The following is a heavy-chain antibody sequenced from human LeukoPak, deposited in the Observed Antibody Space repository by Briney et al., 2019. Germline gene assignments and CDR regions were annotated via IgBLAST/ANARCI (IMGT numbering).Heavy chain of an antibody. CDR1: GFTFSSYS. D-gene: IGHD4-17*01. V-gene: IGHV3-48*01. CDR3: AKRPSDYGDYVSYFDY. J-gene: IGHJ4*02. Sequence: GGSLRLSCAASGFTFSSYSMNWVRQAPGKGLEWVSYISSSSSTIYYADSVKGRFTISRDNSKDTLYLQMNSLRAEDTAVYYCAKRPSDYGDYVSYFDYWGQGTLVTVSS. CDR2: ISSSSSTI.